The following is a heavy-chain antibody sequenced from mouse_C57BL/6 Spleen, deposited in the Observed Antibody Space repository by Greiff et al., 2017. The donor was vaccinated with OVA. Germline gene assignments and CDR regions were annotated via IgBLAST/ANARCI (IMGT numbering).Heavy chain of an antibody. J-gene: IGHJ3*01. D-gene: IGHD2-5*01. V-gene: IGHV1-52*01. CDR3: ARESHSNYLAY. CDR1: GYTFTSYW. CDR2: IDPSDSET. Sequence: QVHVKQPGAELVRPGSSVKLSCKASGYTFTSYWMHWVKQRPIQGLEWIGNIDPSDSETHYNQKFKDKATLTVDKSSSTAYMQLSSLTSEDSAVYYCARESHSNYLAYWGQGTLVTVSA.